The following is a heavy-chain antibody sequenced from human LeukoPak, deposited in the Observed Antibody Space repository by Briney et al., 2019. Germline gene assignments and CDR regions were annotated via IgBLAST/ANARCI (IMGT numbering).Heavy chain of an antibody. CDR1: GFTFDDYA. V-gene: IGHV3-23*01. CDR2: ISGSGGTT. J-gene: IGHJ4*02. CDR3: AKGAVAASGSYYNSHIDY. D-gene: IGHD3-10*01. Sequence: GRSLRLSCAASGFTFDDYAMSWVRQAPGKGLEWVSVISGSGGTTYYADSVKGRFTISRDNSENTLYLQMNSLRAEDTAVYYCAKGAVAASGSYYNSHIDYWGQGTLVTVSS.